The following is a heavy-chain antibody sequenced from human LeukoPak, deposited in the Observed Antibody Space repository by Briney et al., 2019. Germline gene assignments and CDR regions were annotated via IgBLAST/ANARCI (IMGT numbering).Heavy chain of an antibody. D-gene: IGHD4-17*01. Sequence: PGGSLRLSCAASGFTFSSYGMHWVRQAPGKGLEWVAVIWYDGSNKYYADSVKGRFTISRDNSKNTLYLQMNSLRAEDTAVYYCARDRTPSTVTTSLDSFDIWGQGTVVTVSS. V-gene: IGHV3-33*01. CDR1: GFTFSSYG. CDR2: IWYDGSNK. CDR3: ARDRTPSTVTTSLDSFDI. J-gene: IGHJ3*02.